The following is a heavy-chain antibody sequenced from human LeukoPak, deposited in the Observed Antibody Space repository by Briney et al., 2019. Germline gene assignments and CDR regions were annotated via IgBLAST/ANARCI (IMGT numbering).Heavy chain of an antibody. CDR2: ITGSGGNA. CDR3: AKDKIAVTGNLFFDY. CDR1: GFTFSNYA. D-gene: IGHD6-19*01. V-gene: IGHV3-23*01. Sequence: PGGSLRLSCVASGFTFSNYAMSWVRQAPGKGLEWVSTITGSGGNANYADSVRGRFTISRDNSKNTLYLQMNSLRAEDTAVYYCAKDKIAVTGNLFFDYWGQGTLVTVSS. J-gene: IGHJ4*02.